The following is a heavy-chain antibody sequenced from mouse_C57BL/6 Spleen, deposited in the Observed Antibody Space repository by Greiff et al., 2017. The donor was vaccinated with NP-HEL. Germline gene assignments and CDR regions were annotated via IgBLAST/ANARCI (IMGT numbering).Heavy chain of an antibody. J-gene: IGHJ4*01. CDR2: ISYDGSN. CDR3: ARGPDMDY. CDR1: GYSITSGYY. Sequence: VQLKESGPGLVKPSQSLSLTCSVTGYSITSGYYWNWIRQFPGNKLEWMGYISYDGSNNYNPSLKNRISITRDTSKNQFFLKLNSVTTEDTATYYCARGPDMDYWGQGTSVTVSS. V-gene: IGHV3-6*01.